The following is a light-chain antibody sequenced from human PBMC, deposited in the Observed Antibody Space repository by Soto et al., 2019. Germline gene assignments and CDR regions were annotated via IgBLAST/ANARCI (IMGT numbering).Light chain of an antibody. J-gene: IGLJ2*01. CDR1: SSNIGAVYD. V-gene: IGLV1-40*01. CDR3: QSYDSSLSGGV. CDR2: GNS. Sequence: QSVLTQPPSVSGAPGQRVTISCTGSSSNIGAVYDVHWYQQLPGTAPKLLIYGNSNRPSGVPDRFSGSTSGTSASLAITGLQGEDEADYYCQSYDSSLSGGVFVGGTK.